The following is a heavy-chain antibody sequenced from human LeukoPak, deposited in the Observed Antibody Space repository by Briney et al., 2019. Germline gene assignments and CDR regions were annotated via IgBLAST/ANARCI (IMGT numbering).Heavy chain of an antibody. CDR2: ITRDSSVI. V-gene: IGHV3-48*04. Sequence: PGGSLRLSCVASGFSLTTYSMNWVRQAPGKGLEWVSYITRDSSVIYYSDSVKGRFTISRDNAKNSLYLQMNSLRAEDTALYYCARVVSGVHFDYWGQGTLVTVSS. D-gene: IGHD7-27*01. CDR3: ARVVSGVHFDY. J-gene: IGHJ4*02. CDR1: GFSLTTYS.